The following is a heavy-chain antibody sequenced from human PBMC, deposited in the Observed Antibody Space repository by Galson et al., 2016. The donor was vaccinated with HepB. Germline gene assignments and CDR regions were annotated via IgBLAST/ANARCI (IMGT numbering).Heavy chain of an antibody. CDR2: IITIFGPA. V-gene: IGHV1-69*13. CDR3: AKVVGSSNYYLDH. CDR1: GGTFDSFA. Sequence: SVKVSCKAAGGTFDSFAISWVRQAPGQGLEWMGGIITIFGPAKYARKFRGRVTITADESTSTAYLELSSLRSEDTAVYYCAKVVGSSNYYLDHWGQGTLVTVSS. J-gene: IGHJ4*02. D-gene: IGHD4/OR15-4a*01.